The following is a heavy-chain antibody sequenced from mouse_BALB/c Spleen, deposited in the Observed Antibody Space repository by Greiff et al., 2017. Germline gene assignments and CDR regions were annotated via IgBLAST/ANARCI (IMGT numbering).Heavy chain of an antibody. D-gene: IGHD1-2*01. CDR1: GYTFTSYW. CDR2: INPSTGYT. J-gene: IGHJ3*01. CDR3: ASELRPFAY. V-gene: IGHV1-7*01. Sequence: QVQLQQSGAELAKPGASVKMSCKASGYTFTSYWMHWVKQRPGQGLEWIGYINPSTGYTEYNQKFKDKATLTADKSSSTAYMQLSSLTSEDSAVYYCASELRPFAYWGQGTLVTVSA.